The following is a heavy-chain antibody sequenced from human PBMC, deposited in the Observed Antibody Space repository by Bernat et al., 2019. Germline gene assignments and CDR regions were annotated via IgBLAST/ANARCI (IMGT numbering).Heavy chain of an antibody. D-gene: IGHD3-22*01. V-gene: IGHV4-39*01. Sequence: QLQLQESSPGLVKPSEILSLTCTVLGCSTSSSSYCWVWFRQASGKGLVWIGSIYYSGSTYFNPSLNSQVTISVEASKNQFYLKLRSVTAADAAVYYCARGLYYYDSSGYYWDGMDVWGQGTTVTVCS. CDR2: IYYSGST. CDR1: GCSTSSSSYC. CDR3: ARGLYYYDSSGYYWDGMDV. J-gene: IGHJ6*02.